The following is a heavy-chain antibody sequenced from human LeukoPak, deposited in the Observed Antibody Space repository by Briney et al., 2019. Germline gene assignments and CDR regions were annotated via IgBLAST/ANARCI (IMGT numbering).Heavy chain of an antibody. J-gene: IGHJ4*02. CDR1: GYSFTNYW. Sequence: GESLQISCKGSGYSFTNYWIGWVRQMPGKGLEWMGIIYPGDSDTRYSPSFQGQVTISADKSVSTAYLQWSSLKASDTAMYYCARLYSSGWYYFDYWGQGTLVTVSS. V-gene: IGHV5-51*01. CDR3: ARLYSSGWYYFDY. D-gene: IGHD6-19*01. CDR2: IYPGDSDT.